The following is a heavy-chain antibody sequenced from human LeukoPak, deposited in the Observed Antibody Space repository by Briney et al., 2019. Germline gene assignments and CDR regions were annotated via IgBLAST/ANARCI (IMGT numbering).Heavy chain of an antibody. Sequence: SETLSLTCAVSGYSISSGYYWGWIRPPPGKGLEWIGSFYHSGNSYYNPSLKSRVSISVDTSNNQFSLNLSSVTAADTALYYCARHDFYSNYPHNWFDPWGQGTLVTVSS. CDR2: FYHSGNS. CDR1: GYSISSGYY. V-gene: IGHV4-38-2*01. CDR3: ARHDFYSNYPHNWFDP. D-gene: IGHD4-11*01. J-gene: IGHJ5*02.